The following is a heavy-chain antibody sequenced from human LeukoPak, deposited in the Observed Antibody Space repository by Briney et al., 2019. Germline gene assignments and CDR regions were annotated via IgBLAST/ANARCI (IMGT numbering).Heavy chain of an antibody. CDR2: INPNSGGT. D-gene: IGHD2-2*01. CDR1: GYTFSGFY. V-gene: IGHV1-2*02. CDR3: ARDGYRCSSTSCYYYYYMDV. J-gene: IGHJ6*03. Sequence: ASVKVSCKASGYTFSGFYIHWVRQAPGQGLEWMGWINPNSGGTNYAQKFQGRVTMTRDTSISTAYMELSRLRSDDTAVYYCARDGYRCSSTSCYYYYYMDVWGKGTTVTVSS.